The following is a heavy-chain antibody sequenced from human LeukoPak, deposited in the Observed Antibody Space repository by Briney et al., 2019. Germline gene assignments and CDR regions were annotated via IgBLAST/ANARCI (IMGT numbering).Heavy chain of an antibody. CDR2: IYSSGST. J-gene: IGHJ2*01. CDR3: ARHHGSWTDWYFDL. Sequence: SETLSLTCTVSGGSIGSYFWSWIRQPPGRGLEWIGYIYSSGSTDYNRSLKSRVTISENAFTNQFSLSLYSVTAADTALYYCARHHGSWTDWYFDLWGRGALVVVSP. CDR1: GGSIGSYF. V-gene: IGHV4-59*08. D-gene: IGHD3/OR15-3a*01.